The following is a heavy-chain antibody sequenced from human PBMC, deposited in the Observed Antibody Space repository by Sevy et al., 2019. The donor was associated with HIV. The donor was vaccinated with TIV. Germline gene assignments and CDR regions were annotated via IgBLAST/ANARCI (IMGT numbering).Heavy chain of an antibody. Sequence: ASVKVSCKVSGYTLTKLDMHWVRQAPGKGLEWMGGFDPEDGDTFYAQKFQGRVTMTEDTSTDTAYMELSSLRSEDTAVYYCTTMEYYHNIIGSSSSDYWGQGTLVTVSS. CDR1: GYTLTKLD. CDR2: FDPEDGDT. D-gene: IGHD3-22*01. V-gene: IGHV1-24*01. J-gene: IGHJ4*02. CDR3: TTMEYYHNIIGSSSSDY.